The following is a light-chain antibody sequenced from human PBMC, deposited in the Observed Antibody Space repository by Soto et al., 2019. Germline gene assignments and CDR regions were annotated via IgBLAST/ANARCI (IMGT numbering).Light chain of an antibody. CDR3: QQCATSPWT. CDR2: DAS. J-gene: IGKJ1*01. Sequence: EIVLTQSPGSLPLSPGERATLSCRASHSVPSTYLAWYQQKPGQAPRVLIYDASSSATGIPDRFSGSGSGTDFTLTNSRLEPEDFALYFCQQCATSPWTFGQGTKVEIK. CDR1: HSVPSTY. V-gene: IGKV3-20*01.